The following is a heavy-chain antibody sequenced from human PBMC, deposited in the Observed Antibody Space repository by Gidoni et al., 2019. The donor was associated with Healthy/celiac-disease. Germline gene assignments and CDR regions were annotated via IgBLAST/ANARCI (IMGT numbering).Heavy chain of an antibody. J-gene: IGHJ4*02. CDR3: ARRSGSYYPYYFDY. CDR1: GFSLSTSGVG. D-gene: IGHD1-26*01. CDR2: IYWDDDK. V-gene: IGHV2-5*02. Sequence: QITLKESGPTLVKPTQTLTLTCTFSGFSLSTSGVGVGWIRQPPGKALEWLALIYWDDDKRYSPSLKSRLTITKDTSKNQVVLTMTNMDPVDTATYYCARRSGSYYPYYFDYWGQGTLVTVSS.